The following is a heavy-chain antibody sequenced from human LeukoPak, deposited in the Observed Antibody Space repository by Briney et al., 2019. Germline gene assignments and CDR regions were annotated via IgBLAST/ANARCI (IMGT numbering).Heavy chain of an antibody. CDR3: ASVSSARSHDAFDI. CDR1: GGSISSRSYY. CDR2: IYYSGST. Sequence: SETLSLTCTVSGGSISSRSYYWGWIRQPPGKGLEWIGYIYYSGSTNYNPSLKSRVTISVDTSKNQFSLKLSSVTAADTAVYYCASVSSARSHDAFDIWGQGTMVTVSS. V-gene: IGHV4-61*05. J-gene: IGHJ3*02. D-gene: IGHD2-2*01.